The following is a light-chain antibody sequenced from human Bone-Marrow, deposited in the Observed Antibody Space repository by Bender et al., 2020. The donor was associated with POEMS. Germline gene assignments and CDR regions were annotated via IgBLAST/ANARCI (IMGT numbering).Light chain of an antibody. CDR2: DVN. CDR1: SSDIGTYDY. CDR3: SSYAGSDNYV. J-gene: IGLJ1*01. V-gene: IGLV2-14*03. Sequence: QSVLTQPASVSGSPGQSITISCTGTSSDIGTYDYVAWYQQYPGRAPNLLIYDVNNRPSGVSSRFSGSKSGNTASLTISGLQGEDEADFYCSSYAGSDNYVFGTGTKVTVL.